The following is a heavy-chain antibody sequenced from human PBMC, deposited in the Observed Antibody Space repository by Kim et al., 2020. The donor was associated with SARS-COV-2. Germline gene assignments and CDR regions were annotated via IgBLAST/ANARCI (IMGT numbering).Heavy chain of an antibody. CDR3: ARDRRVSSRRYCSGGSCFFIRDYYYGMDV. J-gene: IGHJ6*02. Sequence: SETLSLTCTVSGGSISSGGYYWSWIRQHPGKGLEWIGYIYYSGSTYYNPSLKSRVTISVDTSKNQFSLKLSSVTAADTAVYYCARDRRVSSRRYCSGGSCFFIRDYYYGMDVWGQGTTVTAS. D-gene: IGHD2-15*01. CDR2: IYYSGST. V-gene: IGHV4-31*03. CDR1: GGSISSGGYY.